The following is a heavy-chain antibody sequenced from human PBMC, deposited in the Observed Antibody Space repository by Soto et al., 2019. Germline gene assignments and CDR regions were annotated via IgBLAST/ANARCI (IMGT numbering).Heavy chain of an antibody. D-gene: IGHD6-6*01. CDR3: ARDVCNSSSYYFDF. Sequence: QVQLVESGGGVVQPGTSLRLSCATSGFTFSNYGMYWVRQAPGKGLEWVAVIWYEGANEYYADSVKGRFTISRDNSKNTVYLQMNSLRAEDTAMYYCARDVCNSSSYYFDFWGQGTLVTVSS. J-gene: IGHJ4*02. CDR2: IWYEGANE. V-gene: IGHV3-33*01. CDR1: GFTFSNYG.